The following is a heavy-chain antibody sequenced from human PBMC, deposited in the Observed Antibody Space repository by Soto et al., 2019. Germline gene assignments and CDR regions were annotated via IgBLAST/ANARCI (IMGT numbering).Heavy chain of an antibody. CDR3: ARFLGGAGSYYDGQNYNYYNGMDV. V-gene: IGHV1-69*13. Sequence: SVKVSCKASGGPYNSFAISWVRQAPGQGLEWIGGIIPVFGTATYAQKFKGRVTITAEESTSTAYMELSSLTSEDTTVYYCARFLGGAGSYYDGQNYNYYNGMDVWGQGTTVTVSS. J-gene: IGHJ6*02. CDR2: IIPVFGTA. D-gene: IGHD3-10*01. CDR1: GGPYNSFA.